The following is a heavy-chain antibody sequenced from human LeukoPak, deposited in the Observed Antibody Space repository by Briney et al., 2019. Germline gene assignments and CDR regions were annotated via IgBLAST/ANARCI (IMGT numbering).Heavy chain of an antibody. CDR3: ARNSSGNYFDY. V-gene: IGHV4-39*07. Sequence: PSETLSLTCTVSGGSISSSSYYWGWIRQPPGKGLEWIGSIYYSGSTHYNPSLKSRVTISVDTSKNQFSLKLSSVTAADTAVYYCARNSSGNYFDYWGQGTLVTVSS. J-gene: IGHJ4*02. CDR1: GGSISSSSYY. CDR2: IYYSGST. D-gene: IGHD1-26*01.